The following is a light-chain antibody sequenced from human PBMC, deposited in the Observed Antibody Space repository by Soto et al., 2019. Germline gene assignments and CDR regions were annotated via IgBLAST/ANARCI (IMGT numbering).Light chain of an antibody. CDR1: QTVDSIY. CDR3: QPYNNWPLT. CDR2: DTS. Sequence: VLTQSRGTLSFSPGERATPSCRASQTVDSIYLAWYQHKPGQTPRLLIYDTSTRATGVPARFSGSRSGPEFTLTINSLQSEDFAIYYCQPYNNWPLTFGGGTKVDIK. J-gene: IGKJ4*01. V-gene: IGKV3-15*01.